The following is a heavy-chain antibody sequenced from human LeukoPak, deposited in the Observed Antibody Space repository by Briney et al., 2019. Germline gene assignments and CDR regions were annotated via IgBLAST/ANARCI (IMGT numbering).Heavy chain of an antibody. Sequence: PSETLSLTCAVYGGSFSGYYWSWIRQPPGKGLEWIGEINHSGSTNYNPSLKSRATISVDTSKNQFSLKLSSVTAADTAVYYCARGRRIVLVVYAWYYFDYWGQGTLVTVSS. D-gene: IGHD2-8*02. CDR1: GGSFSGYY. J-gene: IGHJ4*02. V-gene: IGHV4-34*01. CDR2: INHSGST. CDR3: ARGRRIVLVVYAWYYFDY.